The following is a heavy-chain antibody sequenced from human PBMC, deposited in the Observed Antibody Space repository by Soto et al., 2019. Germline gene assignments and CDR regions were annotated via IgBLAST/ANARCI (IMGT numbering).Heavy chain of an antibody. Sequence: QVQLVESGGGVVQPGRSLRLSCAASGFTFSSYAMHWVRQAPGKGLEWVAVISYEGRNKYYADSVKGRFTISRDNSKNTLYLQMNSLRAEDTAVYYCARDGGDDYDYVWGSYRYTEYYFDYWGQGTLVTVSS. CDR3: ARDGGDDYDYVWGSYRYTEYYFDY. CDR2: ISYEGRNK. D-gene: IGHD3-16*02. V-gene: IGHV3-30-3*01. CDR1: GFTFSSYA. J-gene: IGHJ4*02.